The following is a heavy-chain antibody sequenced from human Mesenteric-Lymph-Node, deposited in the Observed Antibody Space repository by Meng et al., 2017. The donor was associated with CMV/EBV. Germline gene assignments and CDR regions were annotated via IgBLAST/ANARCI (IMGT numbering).Heavy chain of an antibody. Sequence: ASVKVSCKASGYTFTGYFMHWVRQAPGQGLEWMGWINPNSGDTNCAQKFQGRVTMTRDTSISTAYMELNRLSSDDTAVYYCARGWGSYYYYGMDVWGQGTTVTVSS. CDR2: INPNSGDT. D-gene: IGHD3-16*01. CDR3: ARGWGSYYYYGMDV. CDR1: GYTFTGYF. J-gene: IGHJ6*02. V-gene: IGHV1-2*02.